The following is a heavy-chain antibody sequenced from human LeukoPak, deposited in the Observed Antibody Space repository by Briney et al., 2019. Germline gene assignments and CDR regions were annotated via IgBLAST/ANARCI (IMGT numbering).Heavy chain of an antibody. CDR2: ISYDGSNK. CDR3: ARGYEATMVRGVIITPHDY. D-gene: IGHD3-10*01. CDR1: GFTFSSYG. Sequence: ARRSLRLSCAASGFTFSSYGMHWVRQAPGKGLEWVAVISYDGSNKYYADSVKGRFTISGDNSKNTLYLQMNSLRAEDTAVYYCARGYEATMVRGVIITPHDYWGQGTLVTVSS. J-gene: IGHJ4*02. V-gene: IGHV3-30*19.